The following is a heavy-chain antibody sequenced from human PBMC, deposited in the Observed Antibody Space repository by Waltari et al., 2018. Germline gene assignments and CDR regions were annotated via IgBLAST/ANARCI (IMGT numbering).Heavy chain of an antibody. J-gene: IGHJ4*02. CDR1: GFTFSSYA. D-gene: IGHD6-19*01. CDR3: ARDSSVDYFDY. Sequence: QVQLVESGGGVVQPGRSLSLSCAASGFTFSSYAMHWVRQAPGKGLEWVAVISYDGSNKYYADSVKGRFTISRDNSKNALYLQMNSLRAEDTAVYYCARDSSVDYFDYWGQGTLVTVSS. CDR2: ISYDGSNK. V-gene: IGHV3-30-3*01.